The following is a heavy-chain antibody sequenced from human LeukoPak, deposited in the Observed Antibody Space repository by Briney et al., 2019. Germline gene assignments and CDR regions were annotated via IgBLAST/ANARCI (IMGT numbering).Heavy chain of an antibody. J-gene: IGHJ3*01. V-gene: IGHV1-18*01. D-gene: IGHD2-15*01. CDR1: SYTFTNYA. Sequence: ASVKVSCKASSYTFTNYAFTWVRQAPGQGLEWMGWISAYNGNTNYAQKLQGRVTMTTDTSTSTAYMELRSLTYDDTAVYYCARAGYCGDGGCRGGSAFDVWGQGTMVTVSS. CDR2: ISAYNGNT. CDR3: ARAGYCGDGGCRGGSAFDV.